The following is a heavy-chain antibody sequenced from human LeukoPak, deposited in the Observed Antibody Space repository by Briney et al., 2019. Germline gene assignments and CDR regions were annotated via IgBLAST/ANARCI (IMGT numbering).Heavy chain of an antibody. CDR1: GGSISSGNYY. CDR3: ARHVWDIGFQQ. CDR2: IYSGST. D-gene: IGHD2-8*01. J-gene: IGHJ1*01. V-gene: IGHV4-39*01. Sequence: SETLSLTCTVSGGSISSGNYYWGWIRHPPGKGLEWIGSIYSGSTYSNPSLKSRVIISVDTSKNQFSLKVSSVTAADTAVYYCARHVWDIGFQQWGQGTLVTVSS.